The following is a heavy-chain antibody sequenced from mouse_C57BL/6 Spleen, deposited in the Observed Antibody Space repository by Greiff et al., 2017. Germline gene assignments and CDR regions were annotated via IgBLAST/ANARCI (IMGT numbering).Heavy chain of an antibody. V-gene: IGHV5-6*01. Sequence: EVKLVESGGDLVKPGGSLKLSCAASGFTFSSYGMSWVRQTPDKRLEWVATISSGGSYTYYPDNVKGRFTISRDNAKNTLYLQMSSLKSEDTAMYYCARHEDAMDYWGQGTSVTVSS. CDR1: GFTFSSYG. CDR2: ISSGGSYT. J-gene: IGHJ4*01. CDR3: ARHEDAMDY.